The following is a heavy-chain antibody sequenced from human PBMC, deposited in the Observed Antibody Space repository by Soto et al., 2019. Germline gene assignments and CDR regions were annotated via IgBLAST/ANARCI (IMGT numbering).Heavy chain of an antibody. CDR1: GFTFSSYS. CDR2: ISSSSSTI. J-gene: IGHJ5*02. CDR3: ARGAYLNWFDP. V-gene: IGHV3-48*01. Sequence: EVQLVESGGRLVQPGGSLRLSCAASGFTFSSYSMNWVRQAPGKGLEWVSYISSSSSTIYYADSVKGRFTISRDNAKNSLYLQMNRLRAEDTAVYYCARGAYLNWFDPWGQGTLVTVSS.